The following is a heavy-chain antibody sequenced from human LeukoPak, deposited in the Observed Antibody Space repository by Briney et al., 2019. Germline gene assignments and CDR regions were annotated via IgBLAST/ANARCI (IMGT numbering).Heavy chain of an antibody. J-gene: IGHJ6*03. Sequence: GGSLRLSCAASGFTFSGSTMHWVRQASGKGLEWVGRIRSKANSYATAYTASVKGRFTISRDNAKNSLYLQMNSLRAEDTAVYYCARGPHKYSSSWYHREDYYYYMDVWGKGTTVTISS. D-gene: IGHD6-13*01. CDR1: GFTFSGST. CDR2: IRSKANSYAT. CDR3: ARGPHKYSSSWYHREDYYYYMDV. V-gene: IGHV3-73*01.